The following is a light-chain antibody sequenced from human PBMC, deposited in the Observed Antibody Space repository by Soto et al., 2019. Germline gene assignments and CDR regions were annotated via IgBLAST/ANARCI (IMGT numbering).Light chain of an antibody. CDR1: SSDVGGYNY. V-gene: IGLV2-8*01. J-gene: IGLJ2*01. CDR3: TSYAVSNNFVV. Sequence: QSALTQPPSASGSPGQSVTISCTGTSSDVGGYNYVSWYQLHPGKAPKLMIYEVSKRPSGVPDRFSGSKSGNTASLTVSGLQPEDESDYYCTSYAVSNNFVVLGRGTKLTVL. CDR2: EVS.